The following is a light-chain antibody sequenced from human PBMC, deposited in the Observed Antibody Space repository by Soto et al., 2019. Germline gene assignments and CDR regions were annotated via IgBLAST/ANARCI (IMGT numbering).Light chain of an antibody. J-gene: IGKJ4*01. CDR2: ATS. V-gene: IGKV3-20*01. Sequence: ESVLMQSPGTLSLSPGERVTLSCRASQTVSTSYIAWYQQKPGQAPRLLIYATSSRATGIPDRFSGSGSGTDFTLTISRLEPEDFAVYFCQQYGTSLLSFGGGTKVDIK. CDR3: QQYGTSLLS. CDR1: QTVSTSY.